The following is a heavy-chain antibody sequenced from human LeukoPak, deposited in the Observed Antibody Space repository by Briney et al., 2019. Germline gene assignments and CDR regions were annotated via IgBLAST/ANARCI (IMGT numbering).Heavy chain of an antibody. V-gene: IGHV1-69*13. J-gene: IGHJ4*02. CDR3: ARDYYVILTGYYSFDY. CDR2: ILSICGTA. D-gene: IGHD3-9*01. CDR1: GGTFTIYS. Sequence: GASVKVSCTASGGTFTIYSISWVRPAPGQGLEWVGGILSICGTANYAQKFQGRVTITADDSKSTAYMELSSLRSEDTAVYYCARDYYVILTGYYSFDYWGQGTLVTVSS.